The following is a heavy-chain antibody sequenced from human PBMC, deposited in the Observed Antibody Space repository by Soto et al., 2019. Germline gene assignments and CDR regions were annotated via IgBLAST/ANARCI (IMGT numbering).Heavy chain of an antibody. CDR2: IYWDDDK. CDR3: AHSPRFGELPGGFDY. J-gene: IGHJ4*02. CDR1: GFSLSTSGVG. V-gene: IGHV2-5*02. D-gene: IGHD3-10*01. Sequence: QITLKESGPTLVKPTQTLTLTCTFSGFSLSTSGVGVGWIRQPPGKALECLALIYWDDDKRYSPSLKSRLTITKDTSNNQVVLTMTNMDPVDTATYYCAHSPRFGELPGGFDYWGQGTLVTVSS.